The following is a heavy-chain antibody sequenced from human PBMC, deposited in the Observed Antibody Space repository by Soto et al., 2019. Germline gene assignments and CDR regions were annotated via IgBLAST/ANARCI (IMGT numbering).Heavy chain of an antibody. J-gene: IGHJ3*02. CDR2: INPSGGST. CDR1: GYTFTSYY. Sequence: SVKVSCKASGYTFTSYYMHWVRQAPGQGLEWMGIINPSGGSTSYAQKFQGRVTMTRDTSTSTVYMELSSLRSEDTAVYYCARDFSDFWSGYFDGTAFDIWGQGTMVTVSS. CDR3: ARDFSDFWSGYFDGTAFDI. D-gene: IGHD3-3*01. V-gene: IGHV1-46*03.